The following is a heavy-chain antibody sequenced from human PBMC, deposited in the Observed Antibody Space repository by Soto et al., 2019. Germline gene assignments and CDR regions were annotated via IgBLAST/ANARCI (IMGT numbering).Heavy chain of an antibody. CDR3: ARKMATIRRYFDL. D-gene: IGHD5-12*01. J-gene: IGHJ2*01. V-gene: IGHV4-31*03. CDR2: IYYSGST. CDR1: GGSISSGGYY. Sequence: QVQLQESGPGLVKPSQTLSLTCTVSGGSISSGGYYWSWIRQHPGKGLEWIGYIYYSGSTYYNPSLKTRVTISVDTATNQFALKLSSVTAADTGGDYCARKMATIRRYFDLWGRGTLVTVSS.